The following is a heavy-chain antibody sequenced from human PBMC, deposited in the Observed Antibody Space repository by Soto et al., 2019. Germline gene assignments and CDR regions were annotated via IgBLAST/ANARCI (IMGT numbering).Heavy chain of an antibody. Sequence: GGSLRLSCAASGFTFSSYAMSWVRQAPGKGLEWVSAISGSGGSTYYADSVKGRFTISRDNSKNTLYLQMNSLRAEDTAVYYCAKMSPRGYYDSSGYANFDYWGQGTLVTVSS. J-gene: IGHJ4*02. D-gene: IGHD3-22*01. CDR1: GFTFSSYA. V-gene: IGHV3-23*01. CDR3: AKMSPRGYYDSSGYANFDY. CDR2: ISGSGGST.